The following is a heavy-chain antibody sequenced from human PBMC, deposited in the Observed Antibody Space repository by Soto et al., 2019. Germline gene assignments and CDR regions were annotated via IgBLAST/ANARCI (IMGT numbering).Heavy chain of an antibody. J-gene: IGHJ2*01. V-gene: IGHV4-34*01. CDR3: ARGDYSKPGNCNFDL. CDR2: INHSGST. CDR1: GGSFSGYY. D-gene: IGHD4-4*01. Sequence: QVQLQQWGAGLLKPSETLSLTCAVYGGSFSGYYWSWIRQPPGKGLEWIGEINHSGSTNYNPSLKSRVTISVDTSKNQFSLKLSSVTAADTAVYYCARGDYSKPGNCNFDLWGRGTLVTVSS.